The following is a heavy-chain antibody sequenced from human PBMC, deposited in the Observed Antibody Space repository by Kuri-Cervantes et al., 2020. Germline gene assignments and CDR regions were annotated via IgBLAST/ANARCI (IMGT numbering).Heavy chain of an antibody. CDR1: GFSFSGST. V-gene: IGHV3-74*01. Sequence: GESLKISCAASGFSFSGSTMRWVRQASGKGLVWVSRINSDGSSTSYADSVKGRFTISRDNAKNTLYLQMNSLRAEDTAVYYCARAYSSSWYHRGYYYYMDVWGKGTTVTVSS. J-gene: IGHJ6*03. CDR3: ARAYSSSWYHRGYYYYMDV. CDR2: INSDGSST. D-gene: IGHD6-13*01.